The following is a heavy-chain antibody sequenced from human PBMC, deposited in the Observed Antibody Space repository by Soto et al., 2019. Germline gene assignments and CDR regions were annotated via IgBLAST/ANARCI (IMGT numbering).Heavy chain of an antibody. Sequence: GGSLRLSCAASGFASSTYAMSWVRQAPGKGLEWVSTISYRGDSTYYADSVKGRFAISRDSSRNTLSLQMNRLRAEDTATYYCAGLGYCSTTSCLAWGQGTLVTVS. CDR1: GFASSTYA. V-gene: IGHV3-23*01. CDR2: ISYRGDST. CDR3: AGLGYCSTTSCLA. J-gene: IGHJ5*02. D-gene: IGHD2-2*01.